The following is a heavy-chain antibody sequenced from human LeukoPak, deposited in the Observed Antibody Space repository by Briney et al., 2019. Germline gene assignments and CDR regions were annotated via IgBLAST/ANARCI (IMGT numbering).Heavy chain of an antibody. V-gene: IGHV3-7*01. Sequence: GGSLRLSCAASGFTFSNYWMSWVRQAPGKGLEWVANIKQDGSEKYYVDSVKGRFTISRDNAKNSPYLQMNSLRADDTAVYYCASHPWRSGRYYFDYWGQGTLVTVSS. CDR3: ASHPWRSGRYYFDY. J-gene: IGHJ4*02. D-gene: IGHD3-10*01. CDR2: IKQDGSEK. CDR1: GFTFSNYW.